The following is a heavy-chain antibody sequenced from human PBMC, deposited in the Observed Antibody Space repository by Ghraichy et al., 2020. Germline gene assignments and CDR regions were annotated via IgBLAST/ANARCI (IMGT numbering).Heavy chain of an antibody. V-gene: IGHV3-7*01. CDR1: GLTFSRYR. Sequence: GGSLRLSCAASGLTFSRYRMSWVSQAPGKGLEWVANMHVLGSAQYYVDSVKGRFTISRDNAKNSLYLQMNSRRVEDTAVYYCVRGPVASCWGQGTLVTVSS. CDR2: MHVLGSAQ. D-gene: IGHD2-2*01. CDR3: VRGPVASC. J-gene: IGHJ4*02.